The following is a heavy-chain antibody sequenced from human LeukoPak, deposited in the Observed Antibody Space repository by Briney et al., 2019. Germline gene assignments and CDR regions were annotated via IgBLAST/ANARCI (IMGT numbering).Heavy chain of an antibody. CDR2: ISSSSSYI. Sequence: GGSLRLSCAASGFTFSSYSMNWVRQAPGKGLEWVSSISSSSSYIYYADSVKGRFTISRDNVKNSLYLQMNSLRAEDTAVYYCAELGITMIGGVWGKGTTVTISS. V-gene: IGHV3-21*01. D-gene: IGHD3-10*02. CDR3: AELGITMIGGV. J-gene: IGHJ6*04. CDR1: GFTFSSYS.